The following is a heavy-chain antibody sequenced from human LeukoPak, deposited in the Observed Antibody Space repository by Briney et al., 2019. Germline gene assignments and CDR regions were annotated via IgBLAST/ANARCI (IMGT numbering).Heavy chain of an antibody. CDR3: ARVDWERNDDGEDYYYMDV. J-gene: IGHJ6*03. CDR2: ISSSSSYI. D-gene: IGHD1-1*01. V-gene: IGHV3-11*06. Sequence: GGSLRLSCAASGFTFSDYYMSWIRQAPGKGLEWVSYISSSSSYIYYADSVKGRFTISRDNAKNSLYLQMNSLRAEDTAVYYCARVDWERNDDGEDYYYMDVWGKGTTVTISS. CDR1: GFTFSDYY.